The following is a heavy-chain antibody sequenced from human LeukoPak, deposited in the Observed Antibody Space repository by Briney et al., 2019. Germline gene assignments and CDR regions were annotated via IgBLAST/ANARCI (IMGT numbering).Heavy chain of an antibody. V-gene: IGHV3-7*01. Sequence: PEGSLRLSCAASGFAFSSYWMSWFRQAPGKGLEWVANIKQDGSEKFYADSVKGRFTVSRDNAENSLFLQMNSLRAEDTALYYCARVVTAWSMDVWGKGTTVTVSS. CDR2: IKQDGSEK. CDR3: ARVVTAWSMDV. J-gene: IGHJ6*03. CDR1: GFAFSSYW. D-gene: IGHD2-21*02.